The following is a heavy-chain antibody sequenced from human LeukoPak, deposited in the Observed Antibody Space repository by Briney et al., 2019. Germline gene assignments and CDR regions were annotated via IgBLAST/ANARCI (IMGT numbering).Heavy chain of an antibody. CDR2: INPSGGST. CDR3: ASSPQGVTMVRGVIGDPLRL. J-gene: IGHJ4*02. Sequence: ASVKVSCKASGYTFTSYYMHWVRQAPGQGLEWMGIINPSGGSTSYAQKFQGRVTMTRDTSTSTVYMELSSLRSEDTAVYYCASSPQGVTMVRGVIGDPLRLWGQGALVTVSS. D-gene: IGHD3-10*01. CDR1: GYTFTSYY. V-gene: IGHV1-46*01.